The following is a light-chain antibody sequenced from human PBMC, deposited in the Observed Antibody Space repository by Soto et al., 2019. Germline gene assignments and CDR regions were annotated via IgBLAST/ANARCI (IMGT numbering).Light chain of an antibody. Sequence: AIRMTQSPSSFSASTGDRVTTTCRASQGISSYLAWYQQKPGKAPKLLIYAASTLQSGVPSRFSGSGSGTDFTLTISCLQSEDFATYYCQQYYSYPRGTFGQGTKVEIK. CDR2: AAS. CDR3: QQYYSYPRGT. J-gene: IGKJ1*01. CDR1: QGISSY. V-gene: IGKV1-8*01.